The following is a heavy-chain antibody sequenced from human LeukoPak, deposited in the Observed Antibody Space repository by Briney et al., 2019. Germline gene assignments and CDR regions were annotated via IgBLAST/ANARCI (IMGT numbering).Heavy chain of an antibody. J-gene: IGHJ4*01. Sequence: GGSLRLSCAASGFTFSNYWMSWVRQAPGKGLEWVANIKQDGSEKYYVDSVRGRFTISRDNAKNSLYLQMNSLRADDTAVYYCARMYYDFWSGYYQDYWGQEPWSPSPQ. CDR1: GFTFSNYW. CDR3: ARMYYDFWSGYYQDY. V-gene: IGHV3-7*03. D-gene: IGHD3-3*01. CDR2: IKQDGSEK.